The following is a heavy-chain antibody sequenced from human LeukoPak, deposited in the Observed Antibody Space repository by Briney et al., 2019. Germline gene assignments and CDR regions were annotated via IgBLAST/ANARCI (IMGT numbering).Heavy chain of an antibody. V-gene: IGHV3-7*01. CDR3: ATYSSLNRREFQY. Sequence: GGSLRLSCEGSGFTFSNYWMGWVRQAPGKGLQWVANIKTDGSEKYYVVSVKGRFPISRDNAKNSLYLQMNSLRAEDTAVYYCATYSSLNRREFQYWGQGTLLTVSS. J-gene: IGHJ1*01. CDR1: GFTFSNYW. D-gene: IGHD3-22*01. CDR2: IKTDGSEK.